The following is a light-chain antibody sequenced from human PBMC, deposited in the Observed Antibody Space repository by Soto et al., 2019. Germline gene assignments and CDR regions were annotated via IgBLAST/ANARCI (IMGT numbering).Light chain of an antibody. CDR2: DAS. J-gene: IGKJ4*01. V-gene: IGKV3-11*01. Sequence: EIFLTQSPDTLSLSPGERATLTCRASQSVTNYIAWYQQRPGQAPRLLIYDASNRATGVPARFSGSGSGTDFTLTISSLEPEDFAVYYCQQRSQWPPLTFGGGTTVEIK. CDR3: QQRSQWPPLT. CDR1: QSVTNY.